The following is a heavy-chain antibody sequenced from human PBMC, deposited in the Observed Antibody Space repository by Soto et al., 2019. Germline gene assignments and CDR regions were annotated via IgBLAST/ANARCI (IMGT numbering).Heavy chain of an antibody. Sequence: QVQLQQWGAGLLKPSETLSLTCAVYGGSFSGYYWSWIRQPPGKGLAWIGEINHSGSTNYNPSLKSRVTISVDTSKNQFSLKLSSVTAADTAVYYCARARNDYIWGSYPTRGYYFHYWGQGTLVTVSS. CDR3: ARARNDYIWGSYPTRGYYFHY. J-gene: IGHJ4*02. CDR2: INHSGST. V-gene: IGHV4-34*01. D-gene: IGHD3-16*02. CDR1: GGSFSGYY.